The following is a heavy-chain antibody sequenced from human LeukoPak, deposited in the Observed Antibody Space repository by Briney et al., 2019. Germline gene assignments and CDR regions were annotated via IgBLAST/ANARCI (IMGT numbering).Heavy chain of an antibody. CDR3: ARPLGYCSGGSCYSGYFDY. CDR1: GGSFSGYY. Sequence: SETLSLTCAVYGGSFSGYYWSWIRQPPGKGLEWIGEINHSGSTNYNPSLKSRVTISVDTSKNQFSLKLSSVTAADTAVYYCARPLGYCSGGSCYSGYFDYWGQGTLVTVSS. D-gene: IGHD2-15*01. V-gene: IGHV4-34*01. J-gene: IGHJ4*02. CDR2: INHSGST.